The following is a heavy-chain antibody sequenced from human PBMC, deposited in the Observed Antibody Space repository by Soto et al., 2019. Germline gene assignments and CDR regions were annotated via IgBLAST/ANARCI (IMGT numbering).Heavy chain of an antibody. CDR2: ISYDGSNK. J-gene: IGHJ4*02. V-gene: IGHV3-30*18. Sequence: QVQLVESGGGVVQPGRSLRLSCAASGFTFSSYGMHWVRQAPGKGLEWVAVISYDGSNKYYADSVKGRFTISRDNSKNTLYLQMHSLRAEDTAVYYCAKGEYDSSGYFDYWGQGTLVTVSS. CDR1: GFTFSSYG. D-gene: IGHD3-22*01. CDR3: AKGEYDSSGYFDY.